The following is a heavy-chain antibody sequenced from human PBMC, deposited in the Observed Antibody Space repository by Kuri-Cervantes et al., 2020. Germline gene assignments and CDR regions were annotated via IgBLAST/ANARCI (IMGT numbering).Heavy chain of an antibody. CDR2: INPNSGGT. Sequence: ASVKVSCKASGYTSTGYYMHWVRQAPGQGLEWMGWINPNSGGTNYAQKFQGRVTMTRDTSISTAYMELSRLRSDDTAVYYCARSPRTGGYYYYYMDVWGKGTTVTVSS. J-gene: IGHJ6*03. V-gene: IGHV1-2*02. D-gene: IGHD3-10*01. CDR3: ARSPRTGGYYYYYMDV. CDR1: GYTSTGYY.